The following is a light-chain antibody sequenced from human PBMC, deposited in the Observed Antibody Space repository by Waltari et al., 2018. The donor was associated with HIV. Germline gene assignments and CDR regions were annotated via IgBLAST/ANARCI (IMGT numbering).Light chain of an antibody. Sequence: DTVLTQSPGTLSLSPGQRATLSCRASQSVGNSLAWYQQKLGQAPRLLIFGASSRATGIPDRFSGSGSGTDFTLTISRLEPEDFAVYYCQQYGTSPRAFGQGTRLEVE. V-gene: IGKV3-20*01. CDR1: QSVGNS. J-gene: IGKJ5*01. CDR2: GAS. CDR3: QQYGTSPRA.